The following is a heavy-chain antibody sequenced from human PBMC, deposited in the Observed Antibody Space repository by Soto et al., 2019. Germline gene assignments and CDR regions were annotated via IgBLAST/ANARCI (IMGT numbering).Heavy chain of an antibody. CDR3: ASSYGTSWYWDY. CDR1: GGTFNNYP. D-gene: IGHD6-13*01. V-gene: IGHV1-69*01. Sequence: VQLVQSGAEVKKPGSSVKVSCKASGGTFNNYPVTWVRQAPGQGLEWMGGIIPTLGTANYAQKFEGRVTITADEATSTADMELSSLRSEDTAVYYCASSYGTSWYWDYWGQGTLVTVSS. CDR2: IIPTLGTA. J-gene: IGHJ4*02.